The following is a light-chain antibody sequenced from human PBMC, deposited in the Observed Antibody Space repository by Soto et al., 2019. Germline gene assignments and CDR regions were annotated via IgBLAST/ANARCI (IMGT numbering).Light chain of an antibody. CDR3: QQYASSLLT. CDR1: QTVSSSY. V-gene: IGKV3-20*01. J-gene: IGKJ4*01. Sequence: EIVLTQSPGTLSLSPGERATLSCRASQTVSSSYLAWYQQKPGQAPRLLIYGASSRATGIPDRFSGSGSGTDFTLTISRLEPEDFAVHYCQQYASSLLTFGGGTKVEIK. CDR2: GAS.